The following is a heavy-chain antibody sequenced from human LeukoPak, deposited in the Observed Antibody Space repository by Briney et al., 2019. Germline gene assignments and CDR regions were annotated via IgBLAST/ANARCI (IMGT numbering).Heavy chain of an antibody. D-gene: IGHD3-9*01. CDR2: IYYSGST. J-gene: IGHJ3*02. CDR1: GGSISSYY. CDR3: ARENYDILTGSHTFDI. Sequence: SETPSLTCTVSGGSISSYYWSWIRQPPGKGLEWIGYIYYSGSTNYNPSLKSRVTISVDTSKNQFSLKLSSVTAADTAVYYCARENYDILTGSHTFDIWGQGTMVTVSS. V-gene: IGHV4-59*01.